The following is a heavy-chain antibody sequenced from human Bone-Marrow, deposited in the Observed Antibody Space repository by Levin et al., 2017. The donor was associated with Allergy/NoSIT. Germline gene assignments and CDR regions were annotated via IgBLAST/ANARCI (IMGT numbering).Heavy chain of an antibody. D-gene: IGHD3-16*01. Sequence: AGGSLRLSCVASGFKFNQYGMNWVRQAPGKGLEWVALVWWDASDYFYADSVKGRFIISRDDAQNTVYLQMNSLRVEDTGLYYCARRFGDGIDKWGQGTMVTVSS. J-gene: IGHJ4*02. V-gene: IGHV3-33*01. CDR3: ARRFGDGIDK. CDR1: GFKFNQYG. CDR2: VWWDASDY.